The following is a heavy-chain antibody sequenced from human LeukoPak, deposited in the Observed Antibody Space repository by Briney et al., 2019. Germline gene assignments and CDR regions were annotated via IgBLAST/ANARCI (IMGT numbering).Heavy chain of an antibody. J-gene: IGHJ4*02. CDR3: ARWGDGDYYSDY. Sequence: PSETLSLTCTVSGGSISSYYWSWIRQPPGKGLEWIGYIYYSGSANYNPSLKSRVTISVDTSKNQFSLKPSSVTAADTAVYYCARWGDGDYYSDYWGQGTLVTVSS. V-gene: IGHV4-59*01. CDR1: GGSISSYY. CDR2: IYYSGSA. D-gene: IGHD4-17*01.